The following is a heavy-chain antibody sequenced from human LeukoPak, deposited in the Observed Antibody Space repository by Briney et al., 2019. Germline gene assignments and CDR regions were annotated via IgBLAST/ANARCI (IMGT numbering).Heavy chain of an antibody. Sequence: GRSLRLSCAASGFTFSSYAMHWVRQAPGKGLEWVASINSDGSEGYYADVVKGRFTISRDNAKNSLYLQINSLRAEDTAVYYCARSSYSSSSGVWGQGTMVTVSS. V-gene: IGHV3-7*03. CDR3: ARSSYSSSSGV. CDR1: GFTFSSYA. D-gene: IGHD6-6*01. J-gene: IGHJ3*01. CDR2: INSDGSEG.